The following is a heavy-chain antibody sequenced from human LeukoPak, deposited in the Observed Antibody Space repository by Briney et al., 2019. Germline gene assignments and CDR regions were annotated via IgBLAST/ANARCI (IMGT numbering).Heavy chain of an antibody. D-gene: IGHD6-13*01. CDR2: ISGSGGST. CDR1: GFTFSSYA. V-gene: IGHV3-23*01. J-gene: IGHJ4*02. CDR3: AKDRLSPGIAAAATGILDY. Sequence: GGSLRLSCAASGFTFSSYAMSWVRQAPGKGLEWVSAISGSGGSTYYADSVKGRFTISRDNSKNTLYLQMNSLRAEGTAVYYCAKDRLSPGIAAAATGILDYWGQGTLVTVSS.